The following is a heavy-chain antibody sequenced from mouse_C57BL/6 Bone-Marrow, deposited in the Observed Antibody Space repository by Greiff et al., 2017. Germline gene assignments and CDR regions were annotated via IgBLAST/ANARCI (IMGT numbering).Heavy chain of an antibody. V-gene: IGHV1-47*01. J-gene: IGHJ2*01. CDR1: GYTFTTYP. Sequence: QVQLQQSGAELVKPGASVKMSCKASGYTFTTYPIEWMKQNHGKSLEWIGDFQPYNDDTKYTEKFNGKATLTVEKASSTVYLELSRLTYDDSAVYDCARGGNYGGYYFAYWGQGTTLTVSS. D-gene: IGHD2-1*01. CDR2: FQPYNDDT. CDR3: ARGGNYGGYYFAY.